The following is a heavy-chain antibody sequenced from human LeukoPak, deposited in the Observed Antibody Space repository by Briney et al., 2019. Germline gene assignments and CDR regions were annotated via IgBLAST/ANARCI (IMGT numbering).Heavy chain of an antibody. D-gene: IGHD1-26*01. CDR3: ARDGTYYYYYYMDA. Sequence: SETLSLTCTVSGYSISSGYYWGWIRQPPGKGLEWIGSIYHSGSTYYNPSLKSRVTISVDTSKNQFSLKLSSVTAADTAVYYCARDGTYYYYYYMDAWGKGTTVTVS. CDR1: GYSISSGYY. CDR2: IYHSGST. J-gene: IGHJ6*03. V-gene: IGHV4-38-2*02.